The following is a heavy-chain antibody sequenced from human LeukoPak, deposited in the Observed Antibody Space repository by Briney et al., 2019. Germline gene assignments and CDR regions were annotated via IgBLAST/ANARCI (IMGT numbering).Heavy chain of an antibody. Sequence: HPGGSLRLSCAASGFTFSSYAMSWVRQAPGKGLEWVSAITGSGDTTFYADSVKGRFTISRDNSMNSLYLQTNSLRAEDTAVYYCAKEAPPGSDYFDYWGQGTLVTVSS. D-gene: IGHD1-1*01. CDR1: GFTFSSYA. V-gene: IGHV3-23*01. CDR3: AKEAPPGSDYFDY. J-gene: IGHJ4*02. CDR2: ITGSGDTT.